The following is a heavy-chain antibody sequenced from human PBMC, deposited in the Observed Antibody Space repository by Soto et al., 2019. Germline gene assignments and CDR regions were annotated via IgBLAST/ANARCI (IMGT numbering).Heavy chain of an antibody. CDR3: ARGWRWAPKAPYPGRGREFDP. CDR1: GGSFSGYY. V-gene: IGHV4-34*01. D-gene: IGHD3-10*01. CDR2: INHSGST. J-gene: IGHJ5*02. Sequence: PSETLSLTCAVYGGSFSGYYWSWIRQPPGKGLEWIGEINHSGSTNYNPSLKSRVTISVDTSKNQFSLKLSSVTAADTAVYYCARGWRWAPKAPYPGRGREFDPWGQGTLVTVSS.